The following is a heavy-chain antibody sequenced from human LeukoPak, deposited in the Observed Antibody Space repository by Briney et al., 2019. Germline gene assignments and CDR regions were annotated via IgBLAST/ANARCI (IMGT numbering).Heavy chain of an antibody. CDR1: GFTFSSYG. D-gene: IGHD3-22*01. CDR3: AKVYYSYHDSTVWVYFDY. V-gene: IGHV3-30*18. J-gene: IGHJ4*02. CDR2: ISYDGSNK. Sequence: GRSLRLSCAASGFTFSSYGMHWVRQAPGKGLEWVAVISYDGSNKYYADSVKGRFTISRDNSKNTLYLQMNSLRAEDTAVYYCAKVYYSYHDSTVWVYFDYWGQGTLVTVSS.